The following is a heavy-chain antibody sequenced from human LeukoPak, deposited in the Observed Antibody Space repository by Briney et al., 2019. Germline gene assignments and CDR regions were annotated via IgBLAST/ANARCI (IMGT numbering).Heavy chain of an antibody. CDR2: IDPSDSYT. V-gene: IGHV5-10-1*01. D-gene: IGHD3-3*01. J-gene: IGHJ5*02. CDR3: ARLTISPKNWFDP. Sequence: GESPKISCKGSGYSFTSYWISWVRQMPGKGLEWMGRIDPSDSYTNYSPSFQGHVTISADKSISTAYLQWSSLKASDTAMYYCARLTISPKNWFDPWGQGTLVTVSS. CDR1: GYSFTSYW.